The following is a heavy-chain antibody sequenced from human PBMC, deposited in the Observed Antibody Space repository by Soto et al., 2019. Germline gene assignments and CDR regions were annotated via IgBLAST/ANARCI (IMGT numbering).Heavy chain of an antibody. CDR2: IIPVLGVG. J-gene: IGHJ4*02. CDR3: AREAGYTYGYVFDY. Sequence: QVQLVQSGAEVKKPGSSVRVSCKASGGTFGNHAISWVRQAPGQGLEWLGGIIPVLGVGDNAQNFQGRVTITADASTSTAYLELSSLRSEDTALYYCAREAGYTYGYVFDYGGQGTLVTVSS. D-gene: IGHD5-18*01. CDR1: GGTFGNHA. V-gene: IGHV1-69*01.